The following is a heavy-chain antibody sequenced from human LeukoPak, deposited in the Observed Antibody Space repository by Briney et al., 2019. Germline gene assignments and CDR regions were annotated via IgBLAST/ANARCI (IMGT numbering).Heavy chain of an antibody. CDR3: ARGSVDTTSGLDY. V-gene: IGHV4-39*07. J-gene: IGHJ4*02. CDR2: IYYSGST. D-gene: IGHD5-18*01. Sequence: SETLSLTCTVSGGSISSSSYYWGWIRQPPGKGLEWIGSIYYSGSTNYNPSLKSRVTISVDTSKKQVSLKLSSVTAADTAVYYCARGSVDTTSGLDYWGQGTLVTVSS. CDR1: GGSISSSSYY.